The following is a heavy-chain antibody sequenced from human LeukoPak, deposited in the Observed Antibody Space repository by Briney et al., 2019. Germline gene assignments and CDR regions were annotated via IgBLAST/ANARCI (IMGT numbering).Heavy chain of an antibody. CDR2: ISYDGSNK. D-gene: IGHD5-24*01. Sequence: PGGSLRLSCAASGFTFSSYAMHWVRQAPGKGLEWVAVISYDGSNKYYADSVKGRFTISRDNSKNTLYLQMSSLRAEDTAVYYCATSRDGYNYNFDYWGRGNLVTVSS. CDR3: ATSRDGYNYNFDY. CDR1: GFTFSSYA. J-gene: IGHJ4*02. V-gene: IGHV3-30-3*01.